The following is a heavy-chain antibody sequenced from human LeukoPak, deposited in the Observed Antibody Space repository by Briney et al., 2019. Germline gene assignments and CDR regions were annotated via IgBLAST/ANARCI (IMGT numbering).Heavy chain of an antibody. CDR3: AKRSFWSGFSNWFDP. CDR2: ISGSGGST. V-gene: IGHV3-23*01. J-gene: IGHJ5*02. CDR1: GFTFSTKW. Sequence: GGSLRLSCVASGFTFSTKWMTWVRQAPGKGLEWVSDISGSGGSTYYADSVKGRFTISRDNSKNTLNLQMNSLRAEDTAAYYCAKRSFWSGFSNWFDPWGQGTLVTVSS. D-gene: IGHD3-3*01.